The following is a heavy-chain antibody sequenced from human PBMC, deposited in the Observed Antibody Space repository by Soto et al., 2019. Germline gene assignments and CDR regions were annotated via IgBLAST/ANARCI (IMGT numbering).Heavy chain of an antibody. CDR1: GFTFSSYA. V-gene: IGHV3-23*01. CDR3: AKGWAAGGWYRIWYFDL. Sequence: PGGSLRLSCAASGFTFSSYAMSWVRQAPGKVLEWVSAISGSGGSTYYADSVKGRFTISRDNSKNTLYLQMNSLRAEDTAVYYCAKGWAAGGWYRIWYFDLWGRGTLVTVSS. CDR2: ISGSGGST. J-gene: IGHJ2*01. D-gene: IGHD6-19*01.